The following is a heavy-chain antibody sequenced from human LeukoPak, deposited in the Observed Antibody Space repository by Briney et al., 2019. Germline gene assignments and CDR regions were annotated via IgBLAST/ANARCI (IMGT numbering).Heavy chain of an antibody. CDR3: ARHARDFWSGSNWFDP. D-gene: IGHD3-3*01. CDR2: IYYSGST. CDR1: GGSISSYY. J-gene: IGHJ5*02. Sequence: PSETLSLTCTVSGGSISSYYWSWIRQPPGNGLEWIGYIYYSGSTNYNPSLKSRVTISVDTSKNQFSLKLSSVTAADTAVYYCARHARDFWSGSNWFDPWGQGTLVTVSS. V-gene: IGHV4-59*08.